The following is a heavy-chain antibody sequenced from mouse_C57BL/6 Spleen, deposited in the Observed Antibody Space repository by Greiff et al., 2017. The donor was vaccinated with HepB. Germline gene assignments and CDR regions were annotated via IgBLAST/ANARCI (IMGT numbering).Heavy chain of an antibody. D-gene: IGHD1-1*01. J-gene: IGHJ4*01. CDR2: ISPGGGYT. CDR1: GYTFTNYW. CDR3: ARSGVYYGSSYYAMDY. Sequence: QVPLQQSGAELVRPGTSVKMSCKASGYTFTNYWLGWAKPRPGHGLEWIGDISPGGGYTNYNEKFKGKATLTADTSSSTAYMQVSSLTSEDSAIYYGARSGVYYGSSYYAMDYWGQGTLVTVSS. V-gene: IGHV1-63*01.